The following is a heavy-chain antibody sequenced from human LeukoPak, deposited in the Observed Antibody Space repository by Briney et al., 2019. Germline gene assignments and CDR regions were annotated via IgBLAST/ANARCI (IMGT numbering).Heavy chain of an antibody. J-gene: IGHJ4*02. CDR1: GGSISSYY. D-gene: IGHD3-22*01. CDR3: ARVGSSYYYDSSGYPI. CDR2: IYYSGST. Sequence: SETLSLTCTVSGGSISSYYWSWIRQPPGKGLEWIGYIYYSGSTNYNPSLKSRVTISVDTSKNQFSLKLSSVTAADTAVYYCARVGSSYYYDSSGYPIWGQGTLVTVSS. V-gene: IGHV4-59*01.